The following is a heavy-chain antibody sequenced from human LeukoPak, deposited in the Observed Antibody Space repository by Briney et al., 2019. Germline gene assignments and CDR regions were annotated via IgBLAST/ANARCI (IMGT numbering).Heavy chain of an antibody. D-gene: IGHD5/OR15-5a*01. CDR3: ARAPRGLLSNYYYYYMDV. V-gene: IGHV3-30*02. CDR1: GFTFSSYG. J-gene: IGHJ6*03. Sequence: GGSLRLSCAASGFTFSSYGMHWVRQAPGKGLEWVAFIRYDGSNKYYADSVKGRFTISRDNSKNTLYLQMNSLRPEDTALYHCARAPRGLLSNYYYYYMDVWGKGTTVTVSS. CDR2: IRYDGSNK.